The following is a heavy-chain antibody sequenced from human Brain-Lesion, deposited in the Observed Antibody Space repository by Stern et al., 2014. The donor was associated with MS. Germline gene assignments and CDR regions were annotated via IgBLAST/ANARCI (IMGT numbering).Heavy chain of an antibody. J-gene: IGHJ4*02. CDR1: GFTFDDYA. D-gene: IGHD1-14*01. CDR2: FSWNSGTI. Sequence: VQLVQSGGDLVQPGRSLRLSCAAFGFTFDDYAMHWVRQAPGKGLEWVAGFSWNSGTIGYADSVKGRFTTSRDNAYSSLYLQMNSLRPEDTALYYCARDITGSSAYFAYWGQGTLVTVSS. CDR3: ARDITGSSAYFAY. V-gene: IGHV3-9*01.